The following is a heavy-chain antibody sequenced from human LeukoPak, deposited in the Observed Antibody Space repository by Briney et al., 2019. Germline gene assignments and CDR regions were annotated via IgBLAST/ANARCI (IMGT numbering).Heavy chain of an antibody. CDR2: ISYDGSNK. V-gene: IGHV3-30-3*01. Sequence: GGSLRLSCAASGFTFSSYAMHWVRQAPGKGLEWVAVISYDGSNKYYADSVKGRFTISRDNSKNTLYLQMNSLRAEDTAVYYCTRSYQLLYTSFDYWGQGTLVTVSS. D-gene: IGHD2-2*02. CDR3: TRSYQLLYTSFDY. CDR1: GFTFSSYA. J-gene: IGHJ4*02.